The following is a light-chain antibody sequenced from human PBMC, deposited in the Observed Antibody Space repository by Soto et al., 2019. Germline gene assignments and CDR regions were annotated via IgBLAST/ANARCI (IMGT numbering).Light chain of an antibody. J-gene: IGLJ1*01. Sequence: QSVLTQPPSASGTPGQRVTISCAGSSSNIGSNPVNWYQQLPGTAPKLFFYSNDQRPSGVPDRFSGSKSGSSASLAISGLQXGDEADYYCAAWDDSLNGYVFGTGTKV. CDR1: SSNIGSNP. V-gene: IGLV1-44*01. CDR3: AAWDDSLNGYV. CDR2: SND.